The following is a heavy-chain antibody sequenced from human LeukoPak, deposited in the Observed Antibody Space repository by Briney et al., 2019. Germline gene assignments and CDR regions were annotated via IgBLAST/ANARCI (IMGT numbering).Heavy chain of an antibody. Sequence: PSETLSLTCTVSGGSISPYYWSWLRQPPGKGLEWIGYISYSGSTNYNPSLKTLKSRVTFSVDTSKNQFSLTLSSVTAADTAVYYCASRSSIWSGYQDTLYYFDSWGQGTLVTVSS. V-gene: IGHV4-59*08. CDR3: ASRSSIWSGYQDTLYYFDS. J-gene: IGHJ4*02. D-gene: IGHD3-3*01. CDR1: GGSISPYY. CDR2: ISYSGST.